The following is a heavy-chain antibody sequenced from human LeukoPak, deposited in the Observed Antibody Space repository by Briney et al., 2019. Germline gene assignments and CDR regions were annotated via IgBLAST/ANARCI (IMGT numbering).Heavy chain of an antibody. D-gene: IGHD4-11*01. V-gene: IGHV1-18*04. CDR1: GYTFTGYY. J-gene: IGHJ5*02. CDR3: ARASSLQDNWFDP. CDR2: ISAYNGNT. Sequence: ASVKVSCKASGYTFTGYYMHWVRQAPGQGLEWMGWISAYNGNTNYAQKLQGRVTMTTDTSTSTAYMELRSLRSDDTAVYYCARASSLQDNWFDPWGQGTLVTVSS.